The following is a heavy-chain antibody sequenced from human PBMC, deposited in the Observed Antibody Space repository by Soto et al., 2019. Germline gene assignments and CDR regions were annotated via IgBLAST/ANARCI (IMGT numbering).Heavy chain of an antibody. Sequence: PGGSLRLSCAASGFNFNTFAMSWIRQSPGKGLEWVSHISISGGSRDYADSVRGRFTISRDNSKNVLFLQMNSLRADDTATYYCAKDPPSPRNDNWVDPWGKGSRVTVSS. CDR2: ISISGGSR. CDR3: AKDPPSPRNDNWVDP. CDR1: GFNFNTFA. D-gene: IGHD1-1*01. J-gene: IGHJ5*02. V-gene: IGHV3-23*01.